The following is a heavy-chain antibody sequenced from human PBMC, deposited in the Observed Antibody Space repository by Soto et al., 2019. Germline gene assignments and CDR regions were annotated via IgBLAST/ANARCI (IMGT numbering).Heavy chain of an antibody. CDR2: ISYDGSNK. Sequence: WWSLRLSCAASGFTFSSYAMHWVRQAPGKGLEWVAVISYDGSNKYYADSVKGRFTISRDNSKNTLYLQMNSLRAEDTAVYYCASVSSHDTFDIWGQGTMVTVSS. CDR1: GFTFSSYA. J-gene: IGHJ3*02. V-gene: IGHV3-30-3*01. CDR3: ASVSSHDTFDI. D-gene: IGHD6-13*01.